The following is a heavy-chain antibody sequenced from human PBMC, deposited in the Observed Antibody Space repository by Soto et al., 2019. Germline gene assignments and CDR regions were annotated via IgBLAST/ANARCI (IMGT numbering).Heavy chain of an antibody. J-gene: IGHJ4*02. D-gene: IGHD2-15*01. CDR2: ISSSSSTI. V-gene: IGHV3-48*02. CDR3: ARDSHCSGGSCYNDY. CDR1: GFTFSSYS. Sequence: EVQLVESGGGLVQPGGSLRLSCAASGFTFSSYSMNWVRQAPGKGPEWVSYISSSSSTIYYADSVKGRFTISRDNAKNSLYLQMNSLRDEDTAVYYCARDSHCSGGSCYNDYWGQGTLVTVSS.